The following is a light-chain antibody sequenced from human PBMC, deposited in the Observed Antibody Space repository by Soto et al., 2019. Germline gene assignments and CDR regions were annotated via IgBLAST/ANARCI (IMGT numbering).Light chain of an antibody. J-gene: IGKJ1*01. CDR3: QQYHNWPA. V-gene: IGKV3-15*01. CDR2: GAA. CDR1: QPVATN. Sequence: ETVMTQSPATLSVSPGERASLSCRASQPVATNLAWYQQKPGQAPRLLIYGAATRATGIPARFSGSGSGTEFTLTISSLQSEDFAVYYCQQYHNWPAFGQGTKVDIK.